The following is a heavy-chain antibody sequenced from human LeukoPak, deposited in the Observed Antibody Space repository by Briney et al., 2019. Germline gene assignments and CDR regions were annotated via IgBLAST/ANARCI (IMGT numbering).Heavy chain of an antibody. CDR3: ARHSSLLAWFDP. V-gene: IGHV4-59*08. CDR1: GGSISSYY. J-gene: IGHJ5*02. Sequence: PSETLSLTCTVSGGSISSYYWSWIRQPPGKGLEWIGYIFHSGSTNYNPSLKSRVSMSVDTSKNQFPLRLSSVTAADTAVYYCARHSSLLAWFDPWGQGTLVTVSS. D-gene: IGHD1-26*01. CDR2: IFHSGST.